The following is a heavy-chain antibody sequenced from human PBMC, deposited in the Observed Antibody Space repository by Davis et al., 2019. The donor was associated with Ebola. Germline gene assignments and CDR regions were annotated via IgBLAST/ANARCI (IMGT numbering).Heavy chain of an antibody. CDR1: GGSFSGYY. D-gene: IGHD6-19*01. CDR3: AGTTRGSGWFLDY. Sequence: SETLSLTCAVYGGSFSGYYWSWVRQSPGKGLEWIGEVIDSGITNYNPSLKSRVNVSVDRSKNQFSLKLTSVTAADTAVYYCAGTTRGSGWFLDYWGQGTLVTVSS. CDR2: VIDSGIT. J-gene: IGHJ4*02. V-gene: IGHV4-34*12.